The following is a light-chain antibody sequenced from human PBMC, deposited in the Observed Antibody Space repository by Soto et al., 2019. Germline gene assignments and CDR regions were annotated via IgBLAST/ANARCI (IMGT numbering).Light chain of an antibody. J-gene: IGKJ1*01. CDR2: GAS. Sequence: EIVLTQSPGTLSLSPGERATLSCRASQSVSSSYLAWYQQKPGQAPRLLIYGASTRTTGIPDRFSGGGSGTYFTLTISRLEAEDFAVYYCQQYDESPRTFGQGTKVEIK. CDR1: QSVSSSY. CDR3: QQYDESPRT. V-gene: IGKV3-20*01.